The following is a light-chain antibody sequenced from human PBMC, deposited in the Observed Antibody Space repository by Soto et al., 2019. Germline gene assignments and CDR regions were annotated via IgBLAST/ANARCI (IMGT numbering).Light chain of an antibody. CDR1: SSNIGGNS. J-gene: IGLJ1*01. Sequence: QSVLTQPPSVSVAPGQKVTISCSGSSSNIGGNSVSWYQQLPGTAPKLLIYDDNKRPSGIPDRFSGSKSCTSATLGITGFQTGDEADYYCGSWDSRLSAYVFGTGTQLPVL. CDR3: GSWDSRLSAYV. CDR2: DDN. V-gene: IGLV1-51*01.